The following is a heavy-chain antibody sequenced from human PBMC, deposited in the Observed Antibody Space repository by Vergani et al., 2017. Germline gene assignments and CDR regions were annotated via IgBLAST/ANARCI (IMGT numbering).Heavy chain of an antibody. V-gene: IGHV4-4*07. J-gene: IGHJ4*02. D-gene: IGHD6-6*01. CDR2: MYATGST. CDR3: ARTEYSRAGPDY. Sequence: QVQLRESGPGLVKPSETLSLTCTVSGGSISSYYWSWIRQPAGKGLEWIGRMYATGSTNYNPSLRSRVTMSVDTSKSLFSLKLSSVTAADTAVYYCARTEYSRAGPDYWGQGTPVTVSS. CDR1: GGSISSYY.